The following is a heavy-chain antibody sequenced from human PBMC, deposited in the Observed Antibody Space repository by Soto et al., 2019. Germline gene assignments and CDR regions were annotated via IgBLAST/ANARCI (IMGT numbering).Heavy chain of an antibody. CDR1: GYTISNYG. J-gene: IGHJ5*02. D-gene: IGHD2-2*01. CDR3: ARVVPGAEAWFGP. CDR2: ISLYSDGT. Sequence: QVPLVQSGGEVKRPGASVKVSCKTSGYTISNYGITWVRQAPGQPLEWLGWISLYSDGTNYAQKFQGRVSMTTDTSTTTAYMELRSLRSDDTAVYYCARVVPGAEAWFGPWGQGTLVTVSS. V-gene: IGHV1-18*01.